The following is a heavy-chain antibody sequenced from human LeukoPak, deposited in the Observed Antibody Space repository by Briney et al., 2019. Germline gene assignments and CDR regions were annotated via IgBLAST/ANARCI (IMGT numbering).Heavy chain of an antibody. CDR1: GFTFTDFY. D-gene: IGHD3-16*02. CDR3: ARIEYYDYVWGSYRYTGGFDY. CDR2: ITNSGTTI. J-gene: IGHJ4*02. V-gene: IGHV3-11*01. Sequence: GGSLRLSCAASGFTFTDFYMSWIRQAPGKGLEWVSYITNSGTTIYYADSVKGRFTISRDNAKNSLYLQMNSLRAEDTAVYYCARIEYYDYVWGSYRYTGGFDYWGQGTLVTVSS.